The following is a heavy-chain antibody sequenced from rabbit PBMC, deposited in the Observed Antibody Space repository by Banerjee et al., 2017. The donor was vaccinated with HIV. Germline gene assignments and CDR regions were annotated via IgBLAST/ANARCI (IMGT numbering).Heavy chain of an antibody. CDR2: IDAGSGVS. CDR1: GIDFSSYG. V-gene: IGHV1S45*01. Sequence: QEQLVESGGGLVTLGGSLKLSCKASGIDFSSYGISWVRQAPGKGLEWIGCIDAGSGVSYYANWAKGRITISKNSSTTVTLQMTSLTAADTATYFCARDPDYPADGDAFNLWGPGTLVTVS. D-gene: IGHD2-1*01. J-gene: IGHJ4*01. CDR3: ARDPDYPADGDAFNL.